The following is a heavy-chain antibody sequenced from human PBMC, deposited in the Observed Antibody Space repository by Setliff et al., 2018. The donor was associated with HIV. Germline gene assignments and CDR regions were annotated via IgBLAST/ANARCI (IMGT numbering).Heavy chain of an antibody. CDR3: ARPRLYSNALEY. V-gene: IGHV3-21*01. D-gene: IGHD6-13*01. CDR1: GFTFRNHA. Sequence: GGSLRLSCEASGFTFRNHAMSWVRQAPGKGLEWISSISSSSTFIHYANSVSGRFTISRDSAKNSLYLQMNSLRPEDTAVYYCARPRLYSNALEYWGQGTLVTVSS. J-gene: IGHJ4*02. CDR2: ISSSSTFI.